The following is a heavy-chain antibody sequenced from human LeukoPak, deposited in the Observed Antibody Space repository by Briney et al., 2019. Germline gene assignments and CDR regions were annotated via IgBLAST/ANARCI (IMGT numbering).Heavy chain of an antibody. Sequence: SETLSLTCTVSGGSISDYYWSWVRQPPGKGLEWLGDIYTSGGTNYNPSLKSRVTISADTSKNQFSLKLSSVTAADTAVYYCARHSSPTSSSFFVSWGHGTLVSVSS. D-gene: IGHD6-6*01. V-gene: IGHV4-4*09. CDR3: ARHSSPTSSSFFVS. CDR1: GGSISDYY. J-gene: IGHJ5*01. CDR2: IYTSGGT.